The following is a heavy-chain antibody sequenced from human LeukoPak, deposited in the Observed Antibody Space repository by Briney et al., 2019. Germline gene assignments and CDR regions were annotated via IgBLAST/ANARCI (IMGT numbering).Heavy chain of an antibody. CDR2: IYYSGST. CDR1: GGSISSHY. CDR3: ATALRSGFDY. D-gene: IGHD4-17*01. J-gene: IGHJ4*02. Sequence: PSGTLSLTCTVSGGSISSHYWSWIRQPPGKGLEWIGYIYYSGSTNYNPSLKRRVTISVDTSKNQCSLKLSSVTAPDTAVYYCATALRSGFDYWGQGTLVTVSS. V-gene: IGHV4-59*11.